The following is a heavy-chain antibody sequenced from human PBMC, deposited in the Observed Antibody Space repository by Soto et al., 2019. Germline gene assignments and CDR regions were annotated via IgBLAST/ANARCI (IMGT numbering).Heavy chain of an antibody. CDR1: GYTFTGYY. V-gene: IGHV1-2*02. D-gene: IGHD6-6*01. Sequence: ASVKVSCKASGYTFTGYYIHWVRQAPGQGLEWMGWINPNSGDAKYAQKFRGRVTMTRDTSTAYMELSTLRSDDTAVYYCARSLSTIGARPDYWGQGTLVTVSS. CDR2: INPNSGDA. J-gene: IGHJ4*02. CDR3: ARSLSTIGARPDY.